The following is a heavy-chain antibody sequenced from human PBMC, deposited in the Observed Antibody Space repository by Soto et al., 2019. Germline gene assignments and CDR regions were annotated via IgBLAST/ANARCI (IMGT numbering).Heavy chain of an antibody. CDR3: ARAHIVDSIPGPCWFDP. CDR1: GDSISSDAYS. D-gene: IGHD5-12*01. J-gene: IGHJ5*02. Sequence: PSETLSLTCAVSGDSISSDAYSWSWIRQPPGKGLEWIGYIYHSGRTNYHPSLKSRVTMSLDRSKNQFSLILDSVAAAGTAVYYCARAHIVDSIPGPCWFDPWGQGTLVTVSS. V-gene: IGHV4-30-2*01. CDR2: IYHSGRT.